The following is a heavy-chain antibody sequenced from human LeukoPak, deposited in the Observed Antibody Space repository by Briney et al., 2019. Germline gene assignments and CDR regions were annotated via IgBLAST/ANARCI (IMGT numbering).Heavy chain of an antibody. V-gene: IGHV4-59*01. CDR1: GGSISSYY. D-gene: IGHD3-3*01. CDR3: ARGFSFDI. Sequence: SETLSLTCTVSGGSISSYYWSWVRQPPGKGLEWIGYIYYSGSTNYNPSLKSRVTISVDTSKNQFSLKLSSVTAADTAVYYCARGFSFDIWGQGTMVTVSS. J-gene: IGHJ3*02. CDR2: IYYSGST.